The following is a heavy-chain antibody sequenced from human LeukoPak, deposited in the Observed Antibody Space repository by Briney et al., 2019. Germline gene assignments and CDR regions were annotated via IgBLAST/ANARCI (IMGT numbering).Heavy chain of an antibody. Sequence: SGTLSLTCTVSGGSISRHYWSWIRQPPGKGLEWIAYIDYSGSTNYNPSLKSRVTISVDASKNQFSLKLSSVTAADTAVYHCARDRRRELLHAFDIWGQGTMVTVSS. J-gene: IGHJ3*02. CDR2: IDYSGST. CDR1: GGSISRHY. D-gene: IGHD1-26*01. V-gene: IGHV4-59*11. CDR3: ARDRRRELLHAFDI.